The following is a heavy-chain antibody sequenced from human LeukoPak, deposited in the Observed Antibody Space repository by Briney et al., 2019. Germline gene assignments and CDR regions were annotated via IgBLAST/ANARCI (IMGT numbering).Heavy chain of an antibody. J-gene: IGHJ6*03. CDR2: IYSGGST. Sequence: HPGGSLRLSCAASGFTVSNNYMSRVRQAPGEGLEWVSAIYSGGSTYYADSVKGRFTISRDNSKNTLYLQMNSLRAEDTAVYYCARALPPIYNMDVWGKGTTVTVSS. CDR3: ARALPPIYNMDV. CDR1: GFTVSNNY. V-gene: IGHV3-53*05.